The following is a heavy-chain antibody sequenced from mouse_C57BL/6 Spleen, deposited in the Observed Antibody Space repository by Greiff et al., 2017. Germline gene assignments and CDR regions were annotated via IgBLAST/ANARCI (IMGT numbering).Heavy chain of an antibody. CDR3: ARGHDGRRYYFDD. V-gene: IGHV1-55*01. J-gene: IGHJ2*01. CDR2: IYPGSGST. D-gene: IGHD2-2*01. Sequence: QVQLKQPGAELVKPGASVKMSCKASGYTFTSYWITWVKQRPGQGLEWIGDIYPGSGSTNYNEKFKSKATLTVDTSSSTAYMQLSSLTSEDSAVYYCARGHDGRRYYFDDWGQGTTLTVSS. CDR1: GYTFTSYW.